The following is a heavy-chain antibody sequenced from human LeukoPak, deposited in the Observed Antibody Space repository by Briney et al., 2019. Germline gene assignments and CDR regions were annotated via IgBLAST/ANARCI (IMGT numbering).Heavy chain of an antibody. D-gene: IGHD3-16*02. CDR2: IYSGGST. V-gene: IGHV3-53*05. Sequence: GGSLRLSCAASGFTVSSNYMSWVRQAPGKGLEWVSVIYSGGSTYYADSVKGRFTISRDNSKNTLYLQMNSLRAEDTAVYYCAKDRPKLRLGELSFPFDYWGQGTLVTVSS. CDR3: AKDRPKLRLGELSFPFDY. J-gene: IGHJ4*02. CDR1: GFTVSSNY.